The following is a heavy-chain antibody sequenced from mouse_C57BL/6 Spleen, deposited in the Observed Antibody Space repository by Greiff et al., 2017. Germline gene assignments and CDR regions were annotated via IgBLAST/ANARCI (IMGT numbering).Heavy chain of an antibody. D-gene: IGHD4-1*01. Sequence: QVQLQQSGAELVKPGASVKISCKASGYAFSRYWMNWVKQRPGKGLEWIGQIYPGDGATNYNGKFKGKATLTADKSSSTAYMHRSSLTSEDSAVYFCARELGRRGFDYWGQGTTLTVSS. CDR1: GYAFSRYW. J-gene: IGHJ2*01. CDR2: IYPGDGAT. V-gene: IGHV1-80*01. CDR3: ARELGRRGFDY.